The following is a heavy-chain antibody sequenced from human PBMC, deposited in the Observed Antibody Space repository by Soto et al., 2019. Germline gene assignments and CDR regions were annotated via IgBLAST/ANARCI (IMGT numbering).Heavy chain of an antibody. CDR2: IYYSGST. D-gene: IGHD1-26*01. CDR3: ARDPPPNSGSYGAFDI. Sequence: SETLSLTCSVSGGSISSGYYYWSWIRQPPGKGLEWIGNIYYSGSTNYNPSLKSRVTISVDKSKNQFSLKLSSVTAADTAVYYCARDPPPNSGSYGAFDIWGQGTMVTVSS. CDR1: GGSISSGYYY. V-gene: IGHV4-30-4*01. J-gene: IGHJ3*02.